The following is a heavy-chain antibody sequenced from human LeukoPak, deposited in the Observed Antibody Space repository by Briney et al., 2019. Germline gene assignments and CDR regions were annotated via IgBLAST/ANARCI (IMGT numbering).Heavy chain of an antibody. CDR2: ISYDGSNK. Sequence: GGSLRLSCAASGFIFSTYAMSWVRQAPGKGLEWVAVISYDGSNKYYADSVKGRFTISRDNSKNTLYLQMNSLRAEDTAVYYCANPLIAAAGTGYWGQGTLVTVSS. D-gene: IGHD6-13*01. V-gene: IGHV3-30*18. J-gene: IGHJ4*02. CDR3: ANPLIAAAGTGY. CDR1: GFIFSTYA.